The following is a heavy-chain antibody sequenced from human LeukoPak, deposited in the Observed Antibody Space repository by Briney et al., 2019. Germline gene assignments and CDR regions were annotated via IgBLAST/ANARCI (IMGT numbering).Heavy chain of an antibody. CDR3: TVGAHDS. D-gene: IGHD3-16*01. Sequence: GGSLRLSCTASGFTFGDYAMNWVRQAPGEGLEWVGFIRSKAYGGTTEYAASVKGRFTISGDDSKSIAYLQMNSLKTEDTAVYYCTVGAHDSWGQGTLVTVSS. CDR2: IRSKAYGGTT. CDR1: GFTFGDYA. V-gene: IGHV3-49*04. J-gene: IGHJ5*01.